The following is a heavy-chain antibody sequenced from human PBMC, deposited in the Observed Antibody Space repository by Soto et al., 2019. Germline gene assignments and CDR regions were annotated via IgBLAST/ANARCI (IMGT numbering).Heavy chain of an antibody. Sequence: PSETLSLTCAVYGGSFSGYYWSWIRQPPGKGLEWIGEINHSGSTNYNPSLKSRVTISVDTSKNQFSLKLSSVTAADTAVYYCARASIYGDSNFDYWGQGTLVTVSS. V-gene: IGHV4-34*01. J-gene: IGHJ4*02. CDR1: GGSFSGYY. D-gene: IGHD4-17*01. CDR3: ARASIYGDSNFDY. CDR2: INHSGST.